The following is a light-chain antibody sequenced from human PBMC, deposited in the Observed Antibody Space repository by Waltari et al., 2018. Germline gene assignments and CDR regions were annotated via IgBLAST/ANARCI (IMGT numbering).Light chain of an antibody. V-gene: IGLV4-69*01. J-gene: IGLJ3*02. CDR3: ETGGHGTWV. Sequence: QLVLTQSPSASASLGASVKLTCTLSSGHSSNIIAWLQQQPGKGPRYLMKVNSDGSHRKGDVIPDRFSGSSSGAERYLPISSLQSEDEADYYCETGGHGTWVFGGGTKLTVL. CDR2: VNSDGSH. CDR1: SGHSSNI.